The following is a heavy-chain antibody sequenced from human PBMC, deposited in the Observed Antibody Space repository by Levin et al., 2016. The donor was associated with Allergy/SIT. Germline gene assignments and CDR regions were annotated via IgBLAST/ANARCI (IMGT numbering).Heavy chain of an antibody. J-gene: IGHJ3*02. V-gene: IGHV3-64D*06. Sequence: GESLKISCSASGFTLSSYAMHWVRQAPGKGLEYVSAISSNGGSTYYADSVKGRFTISRDNSKNTLYLQMSSLRAEDTAVYYCVKDLARGSSWYLSGAFDIWGQGTMVTVSS. CDR1: GFTLSSYA. CDR3: VKDLARGSSWYLSGAFDI. CDR2: ISSNGGST. D-gene: IGHD6-13*01.